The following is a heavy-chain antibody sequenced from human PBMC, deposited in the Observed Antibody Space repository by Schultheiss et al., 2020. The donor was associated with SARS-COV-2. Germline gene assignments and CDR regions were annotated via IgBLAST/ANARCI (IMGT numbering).Heavy chain of an antibody. D-gene: IGHD5-18*01. J-gene: IGHJ5*02. V-gene: IGHV4-34*01. CDR3: ARGPRGYTFGRWFDY. CDR1: GGSFSGYY. Sequence: SETLSLTCAVYGGSFSGYYWSWLRQPQGKGLEWIGEITHSGSIKYNPSLKSRVTISVDTSKNQFSLNLNSVTAADTAVYYCARGPRGYTFGRWFDYWGQG. CDR2: ITHSGSI.